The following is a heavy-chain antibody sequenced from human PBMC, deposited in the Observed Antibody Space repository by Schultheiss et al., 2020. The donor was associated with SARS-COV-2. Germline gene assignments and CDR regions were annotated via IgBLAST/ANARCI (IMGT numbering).Heavy chain of an antibody. CDR1: GFTVSSNY. J-gene: IGHJ4*02. CDR2: IYSGGST. D-gene: IGHD2-8*01. CDR3: AREYVGVMGH. Sequence: GGSLRLSCAASGFTVSSNYMSWVRQAPGKGLEWVSVIYSGGSTYYADSVKGRFTISRDNAKNSLYLQMNSLRAEDTAVYYCAREYVGVMGHWGQGTLVTVSS. V-gene: IGHV3-53*01.